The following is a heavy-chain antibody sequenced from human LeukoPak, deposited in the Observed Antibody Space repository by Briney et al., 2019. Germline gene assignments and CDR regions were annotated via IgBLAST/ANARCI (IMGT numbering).Heavy chain of an antibody. CDR3: AKDGTWFGELW. J-gene: IGHJ4*02. Sequence: GGSLRLSCAASGFTFSHYAMTWVRQAPGKGLEWVSGISGTGANTYYAESVKGRFTISRDNSKNTLYLEMNSLRAEDTAVYYCAKDGTWFGELWGGQGTLVTVSS. D-gene: IGHD3-10*01. V-gene: IGHV3-23*01. CDR2: ISGTGANT. CDR1: GFTFSHYA.